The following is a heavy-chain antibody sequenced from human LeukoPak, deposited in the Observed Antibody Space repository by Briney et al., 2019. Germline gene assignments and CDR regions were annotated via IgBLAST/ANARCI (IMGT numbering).Heavy chain of an antibody. Sequence: GGSLRLSCAASGFTFSSYWMSWVRQAPGKGLEWVANIKQDGSEDSYVDSVKGRFTISRDNAKNSLYLQMNSLRAEDTAVYYCARDVLYYDILTGYYVWGQGTLVTASS. CDR1: GFTFSSYW. J-gene: IGHJ4*02. CDR3: ARDVLYYDILTGYYV. V-gene: IGHV3-7*01. D-gene: IGHD3-9*01. CDR2: IKQDGSED.